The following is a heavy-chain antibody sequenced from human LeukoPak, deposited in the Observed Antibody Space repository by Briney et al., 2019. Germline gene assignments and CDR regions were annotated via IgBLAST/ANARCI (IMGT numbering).Heavy chain of an antibody. CDR3: AKGGRLLWFGEPTDFFDY. CDR2: ISGSGGST. D-gene: IGHD3-10*01. Sequence: PGGSLRLSCAASGFTFSSYAMSWVRQAPGKGLEWVSAISGSGGSTYYADSVKGRFTISRDNSKNTLYLQMNSLRAEDTALYYCAKGGRLLWFGEPTDFFDYWGQGTLVTVSS. J-gene: IGHJ4*02. CDR1: GFTFSSYA. V-gene: IGHV3-23*01.